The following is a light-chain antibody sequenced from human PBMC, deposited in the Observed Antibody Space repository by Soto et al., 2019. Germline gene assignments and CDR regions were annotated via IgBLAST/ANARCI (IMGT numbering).Light chain of an antibody. CDR3: QQYNNWPQT. CDR1: QSVSSN. V-gene: IGKV3-15*01. Sequence: EIVMTQSPATLSVSPGERATLSCRASQSVSSNLAWYQQRPGQAPRLLIYGASTRATAFPARFSGSGSGTEFTLTISSLQSEDCAVYYGQQYNNWPQTFGPGTKVDIK. J-gene: IGKJ3*01. CDR2: GAS.